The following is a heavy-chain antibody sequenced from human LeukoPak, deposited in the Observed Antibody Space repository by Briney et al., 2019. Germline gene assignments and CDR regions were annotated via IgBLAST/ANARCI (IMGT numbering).Heavy chain of an antibody. CDR1: GDSISSGNYY. Sequence: SETLSLTCSVSGDSISSGNYYWTWIRQPAGKGLEWIGRIYTSGSTNYNPSLKSRVTISVDTSKNQFSLKLSSVTAADTAVYYCARRKRCSYGPPGVDPWGQGTLVTVSS. CDR2: IYTSGST. CDR3: ARRKRCSYGPPGVDP. V-gene: IGHV4-61*02. J-gene: IGHJ5*02. D-gene: IGHD5-18*01.